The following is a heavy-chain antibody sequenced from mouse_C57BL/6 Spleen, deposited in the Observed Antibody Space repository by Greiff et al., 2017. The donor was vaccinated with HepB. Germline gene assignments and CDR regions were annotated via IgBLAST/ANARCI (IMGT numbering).Heavy chain of an antibody. V-gene: IGHV1-82*01. D-gene: IGHD4-1*01. J-gene: IGHJ3*01. CDR3: ARGRGLGFAY. CDR2: IYPGDGDT. CDR1: GYAFSSSW. Sequence: QVQLKESGPELVKPGASVKISCKASGYAFSSSWMNWVKQRPGKGLEWIGRIYPGDGDTNYNGKFKGKATLTADKSSSTAYMQLSSLTSEDSAVYFCARGRGLGFAYWGQGTLVTVSA.